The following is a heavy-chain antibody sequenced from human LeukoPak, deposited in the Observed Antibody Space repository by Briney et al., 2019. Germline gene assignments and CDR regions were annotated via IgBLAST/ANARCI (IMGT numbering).Heavy chain of an antibody. D-gene: IGHD4-17*01. CDR2: INPKNGAT. CDR3: ARPTHRLTVTTAIDY. J-gene: IGHJ4*02. V-gene: IGHV1-2*02. Sequence: ASVKVSCKPSGYTFTGFYIHWVRQAPGQGLQWMGWINPKNGATKYSQNFRGGVTMTRDTSIDTAYMELSSLTSDDTAIYYCARPTHRLTVTTAIDYWGQGTLVTVSS. CDR1: GYTFTGFY.